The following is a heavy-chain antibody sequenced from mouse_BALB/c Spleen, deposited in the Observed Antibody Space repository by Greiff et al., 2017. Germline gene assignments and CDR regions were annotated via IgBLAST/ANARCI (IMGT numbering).Heavy chain of an antibody. D-gene: IGHD2-4*01. CDR2: ISSGGST. CDR1: GFTFSSYA. J-gene: IGHJ4*01. V-gene: IGHV5-6-5*01. Sequence: EVQRVESGGGLVKPGGSLKLSCAASGFTFSSYAMSWVRQTPEKRLEWVASISSGGSTYYPDSVKGRFTISRDNARNILYLQMSSLRSEDTAMYYCAKAYYDYDGYAMDYWGQGTSVTVSS. CDR3: AKAYYDYDGYAMDY.